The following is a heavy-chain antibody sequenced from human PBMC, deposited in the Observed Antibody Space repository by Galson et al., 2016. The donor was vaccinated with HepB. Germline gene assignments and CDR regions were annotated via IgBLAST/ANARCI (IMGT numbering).Heavy chain of an antibody. Sequence: SLRLSCAASGFTFSTYAMSWVRQAPGKGLEWVSLISGGNTYYADSVRSRFTISRDNSKNTLYLQMNSLRAEDTAVYYCAKVLPYSAGHGMDVRGQGTTVTVAS. V-gene: IGHV3-23*01. CDR2: ISGGNT. CDR1: GFTFSTYA. D-gene: IGHD6-13*01. CDR3: AKVLPYSAGHGMDV. J-gene: IGHJ6*01.